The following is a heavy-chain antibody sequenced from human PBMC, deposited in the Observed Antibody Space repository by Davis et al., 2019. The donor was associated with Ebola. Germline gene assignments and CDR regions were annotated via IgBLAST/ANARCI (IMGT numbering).Heavy chain of an antibody. D-gene: IGHD3-3*01. Sequence: GGSLRLSCAASGFTFSSYAMSWVRQAPGKGLEWVSAISGSGGSTYYADSVKGRFTISRDNAKNSLYLQMNSLRAEDTAVYYCTSLQRLYDFWSGYQDYWGQGTLVTVSS. V-gene: IGHV3-23*01. J-gene: IGHJ4*02. CDR3: TSLQRLYDFWSGYQDY. CDR1: GFTFSSYA. CDR2: ISGSGGST.